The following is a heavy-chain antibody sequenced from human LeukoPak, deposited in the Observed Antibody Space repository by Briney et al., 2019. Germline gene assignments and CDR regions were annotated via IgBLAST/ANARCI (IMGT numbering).Heavy chain of an antibody. V-gene: IGHV3-33*08. CDR2: RWSYGSSQ. Sequence: GGSLRLSCAASGFTFSSYGKHWVRQAPGTGPESVAGRWSYGSSQHYADSVKGRFTISRDNSKNTLYLQMNSLRAEDTALYYCARGQPPSYYDMDVWGQGTTVTVS. CDR1: GFTFSSYG. D-gene: IGHD6-13*01. CDR3: ARGQPPSYYDMDV. J-gene: IGHJ6*02.